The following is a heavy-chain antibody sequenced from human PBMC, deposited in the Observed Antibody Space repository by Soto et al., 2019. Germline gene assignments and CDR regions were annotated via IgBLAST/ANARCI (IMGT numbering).Heavy chain of an antibody. V-gene: IGHV3-30*18. CDR3: AKDRGRFAFYYYYGMDV. D-gene: IGHD3-16*01. Sequence: GGSLRLSCAASGFTFSSYGMHWVRQAPGKGLEWVAVISYDGSNKYYADSVKGRFTISRDNSKNTLYLQMNSLRAEDTAVYYCAKDRGRFAFYYYYGMDVWGQGTTVTVSS. J-gene: IGHJ6*02. CDR2: ISYDGSNK. CDR1: GFTFSSYG.